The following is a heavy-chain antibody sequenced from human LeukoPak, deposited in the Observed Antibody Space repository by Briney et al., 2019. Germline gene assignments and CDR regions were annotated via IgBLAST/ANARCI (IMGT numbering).Heavy chain of an antibody. CDR2: IYYSGST. D-gene: IGHD3-22*01. Sequence: PSETLSLTCTVSGGSFSSSTYYWGWIRQPPGKGLEWIGSIYYSGSTYYNPSLKSRVTISVDTSKNQFSLKLSSVTAADTAVYYCASYYYDSSGRFDYWGQGTLVTVSS. V-gene: IGHV4-39*07. CDR3: ASYYYDSSGRFDY. CDR1: GGSFSSSTYY. J-gene: IGHJ4*02.